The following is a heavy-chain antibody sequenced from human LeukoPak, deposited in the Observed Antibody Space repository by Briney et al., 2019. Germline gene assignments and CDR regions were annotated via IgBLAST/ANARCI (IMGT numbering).Heavy chain of an antibody. CDR3: ARDTARDTAIDY. J-gene: IGHJ4*02. CDR2: ISYDGSKY. Sequence: GGSLRLSCAASGFTFSDYAMHWVRQAPGKGLEWVAVISYDGSKYYYADYVKGRFTISRDNSKNTVYLQMNSLRAEDTAVFYCARDTARDTAIDYWGQGILVTVSS. CDR1: GFTFSDYA. V-gene: IGHV3-30*04. D-gene: IGHD5-18*01.